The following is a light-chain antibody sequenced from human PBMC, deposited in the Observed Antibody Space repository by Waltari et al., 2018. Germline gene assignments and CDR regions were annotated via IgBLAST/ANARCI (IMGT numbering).Light chain of an antibody. CDR3: AAWDDSLTAWV. Sequence: QSVLTQPPSASGTPGQRVTISCSGSSSHLGSNILNRYPQLPGTAPKLLIYTNNQRPAGVPDRFSGSKSGTSASLAISGLQSEDEADYHCAAWDDSLTAWVFGGGTKLTVL. J-gene: IGLJ3*02. CDR2: TNN. CDR1: SSHLGSNI. V-gene: IGLV1-44*01.